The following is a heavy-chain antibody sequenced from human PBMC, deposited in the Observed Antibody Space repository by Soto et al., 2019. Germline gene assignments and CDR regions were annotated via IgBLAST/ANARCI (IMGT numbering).Heavy chain of an antibody. CDR2: IYYSGST. D-gene: IGHD3-10*01. J-gene: IGHJ4*02. CDR3: ARSGSGSYPSKYYFDY. CDR1: GGSISSYY. Sequence: SETLSLTCTVSGGSISSYYWSWIRQPPGKGLEWIGYIYYSGSTNYNPSLKSRVTISVDTSKNQFSLKLSSVTAADTAVYYCARSGSGSYPSKYYFDYWGQGTLVTV. V-gene: IGHV4-59*01.